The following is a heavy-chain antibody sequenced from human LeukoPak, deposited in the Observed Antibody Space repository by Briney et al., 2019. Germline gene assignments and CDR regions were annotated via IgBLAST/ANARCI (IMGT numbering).Heavy chain of an antibody. CDR2: IYYSGST. J-gene: IGHJ5*02. Sequence: PSETLSLTCTVSNGSVRSYYWSWVRQSPGKGLEWIGYIYYSGSTYYNPSLKSRVTISVDTSKNQFSLKLSSVTAADTAVYYCARVIYSGYDALRNWFDPWGQGTLVTVSS. CDR3: ARVIYSGYDALRNWFDP. V-gene: IGHV4-59*02. CDR1: NGSVRSYY. D-gene: IGHD5-12*01.